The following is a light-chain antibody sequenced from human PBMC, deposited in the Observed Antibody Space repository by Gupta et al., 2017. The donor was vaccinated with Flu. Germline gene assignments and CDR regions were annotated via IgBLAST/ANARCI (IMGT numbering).Light chain of an antibody. J-gene: IGKJ4*01. Sequence: PSSLSASVGDRVTITCQASQDISNYLNWYQQKPGKAPRLLIYDASNLEIGVPSRFSGSRSGTDFTFTITSLQPEDIATYYCQHDDSLHLTFGGGTKVDI. CDR2: DAS. CDR3: QHDDSLHLT. CDR1: QDISNY. V-gene: IGKV1-33*01.